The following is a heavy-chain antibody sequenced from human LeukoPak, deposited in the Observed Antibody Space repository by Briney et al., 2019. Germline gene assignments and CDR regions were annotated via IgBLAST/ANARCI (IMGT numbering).Heavy chain of an antibody. CDR2: ISGSGGST. D-gene: IGHD2-2*01. V-gene: IGHV3-23*01. J-gene: IGHJ3*01. Sequence: GGSLRLSCAASGFTFSSYAMSWVRQAPGKGLEWVSAISGSGGSTYYADSVKGRFTISRDNSKNTLYLQMDSLRAEDTAVYYCARDHIAVGPAARKDALDFWGQGTAVTVSS. CDR1: GFTFSSYA. CDR3: ARDHIAVGPAARKDALDF.